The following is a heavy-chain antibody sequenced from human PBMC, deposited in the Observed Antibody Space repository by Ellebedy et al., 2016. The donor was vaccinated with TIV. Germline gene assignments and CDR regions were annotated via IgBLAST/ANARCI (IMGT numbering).Heavy chain of an antibody. Sequence: GESLKISCAASGFTFTTSIMNWVRQAPGKGLEWVAYISSSSNTIYYSDSVRGRFTVSRDNAKNSLYLQMNSLRAEDTAVYYCARNPNLDVWGKGTTVTVSS. CDR2: ISSSSNTI. V-gene: IGHV3-48*04. CDR3: ARNPNLDV. D-gene: IGHD1-1*01. CDR1: GFTFTTSI. J-gene: IGHJ6*04.